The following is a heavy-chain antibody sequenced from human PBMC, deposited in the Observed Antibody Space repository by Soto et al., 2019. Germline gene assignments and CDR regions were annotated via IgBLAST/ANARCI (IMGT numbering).Heavy chain of an antibody. V-gene: IGHV5-51*01. CDR2: IYPDDSDV. CDR3: ARHGVSFGPFDY. Sequence: PGESLKISCQGSQEIFTSNWIGWLRQMPGKGLEWMGVIYPDDSDVKYSPSFQGQVTISVDKSISTAYLQWSRLRDSDTAMYFCARHGVSFGPFDYWGQGT. CDR1: QEIFTSNW. D-gene: IGHD3-3*01. J-gene: IGHJ4*02.